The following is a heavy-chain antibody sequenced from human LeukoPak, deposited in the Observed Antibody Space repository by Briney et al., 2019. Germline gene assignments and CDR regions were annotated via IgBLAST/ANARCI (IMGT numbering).Heavy chain of an antibody. CDR3: ARVYSSSWYTTEYFQH. CDR2: INHSGST. D-gene: IGHD6-13*01. CDR1: GGSFSGYY. Sequence: SETLSLTCAVYGGSFSGYYWSWIRQPPGKGLEWIGEINHSGSTNYNPSLKSRVTISVDTSKNQFSLKLSSVTAADTAVYYCARVYSSSWYTTEYFQHWGQGTLVTVSS. J-gene: IGHJ1*01. V-gene: IGHV4-34*01.